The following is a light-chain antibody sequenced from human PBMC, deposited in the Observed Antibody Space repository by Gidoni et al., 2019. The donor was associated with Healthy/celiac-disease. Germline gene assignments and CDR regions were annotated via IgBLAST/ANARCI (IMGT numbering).Light chain of an antibody. CDR2: EVS. J-gene: IGLJ2*01. CDR1: SSDVGGYNY. V-gene: IGLV2-8*01. CDR3: SSYAGSNNLV. Sequence: QSALTQPHSASGSPGQSVTISCTGTSSDVGGYNYVSWYQQHPSKAPELMIYEVSKRPSGVPDRLSGSKSGNTASLTVSGLQAEDEADYYCSSYAGSNNLVFGGGTKLTVL.